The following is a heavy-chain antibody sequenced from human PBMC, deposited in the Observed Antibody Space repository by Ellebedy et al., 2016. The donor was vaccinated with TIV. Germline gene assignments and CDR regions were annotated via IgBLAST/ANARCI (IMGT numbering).Heavy chain of an antibody. CDR2: SYYSGST. CDR1: GGSISSSSYY. V-gene: IGHV4-39*02. J-gene: IGHJ4*02. Sequence: MPSETLSLTCTVSGGSISSSSYYWGWIRQPPGNGLEWIGSSYYSGSTYYNPSLKSRVTISVDTSKNQFSLKLSSVTAAATAVYYCARDGGGYLDYWGQGTLVTVSS. D-gene: IGHD3-16*01. CDR3: ARDGGGYLDY.